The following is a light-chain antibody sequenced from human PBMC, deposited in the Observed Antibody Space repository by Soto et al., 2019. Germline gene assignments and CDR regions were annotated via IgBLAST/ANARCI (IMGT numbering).Light chain of an antibody. Sequence: EFVLTQSPATLSLSPGERATLSCRASQSVSSYLAWYQQKPGQAPRLLIYDASNRATGIPARFSGTGSGTDFTLTISRLEPEDFAVYYCQQYDTSPVTFGQGTKLEI. CDR1: QSVSSY. CDR3: QQYDTSPVT. V-gene: IGKV3-11*01. J-gene: IGKJ2*01. CDR2: DAS.